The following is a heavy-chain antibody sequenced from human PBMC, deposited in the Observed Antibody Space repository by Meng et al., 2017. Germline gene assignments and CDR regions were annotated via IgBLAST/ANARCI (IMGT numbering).Heavy chain of an antibody. J-gene: IGHJ3*02. CDR3: ASEPGIAAAGYPHNAFDI. CDR1: GFTVSSNY. D-gene: IGHD6-13*01. V-gene: IGHV3-53*01. Sequence: GESLKISCAASGFTVSSNYMSWVRQAPGKGLEWVSVIYSGGSTYYADSVKGRFTISRDNSKNTLYLQMNSLRAEDTAVYYCASEPGIAAAGYPHNAFDIWGHGTMVTVSS. CDR2: IYSGGST.